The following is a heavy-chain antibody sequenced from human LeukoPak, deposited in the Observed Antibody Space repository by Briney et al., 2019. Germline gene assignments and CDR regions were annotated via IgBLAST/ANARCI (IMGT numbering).Heavy chain of an antibody. J-gene: IGHJ6*02. CDR2: INSDGSST. V-gene: IGHV3-74*01. CDR1: GFTFNSFS. D-gene: IGHD2-2*01. Sequence: GGSLRLSCAASGFTFNSFSMHWVRQAPGKGLVWVSRINSDGSSTSHADSVKGRFTISRDNAKSTLYLQMNSLRSEDTAVYYCARGPQRGAAANYYGMDVWGQGTTVTVSS. CDR3: ARGPQRGAAANYYGMDV.